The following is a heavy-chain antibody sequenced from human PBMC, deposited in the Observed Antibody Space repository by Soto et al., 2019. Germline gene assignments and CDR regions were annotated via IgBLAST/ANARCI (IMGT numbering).Heavy chain of an antibody. CDR1: GGSISSSNW. J-gene: IGHJ4*02. Sequence: PSETLSLTCAVSGGSISSSNWWSWVRQPPGKGLEWIGEIYHSGSTNYNPSLKSRVTISVDKSKNQFSLKLSSVTAADTALYYCATYSYLLDTSGYHDVWGQGLQVTVSS. D-gene: IGHD3-22*01. CDR3: ATYSYLLDTSGYHDV. V-gene: IGHV4-4*02. CDR2: IYHSGST.